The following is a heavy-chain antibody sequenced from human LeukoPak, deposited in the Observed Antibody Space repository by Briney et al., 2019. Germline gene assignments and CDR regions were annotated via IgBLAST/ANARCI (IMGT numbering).Heavy chain of an antibody. CDR1: GDSINSLDL. V-gene: IGHV4-4*02. J-gene: IGHJ4*02. CDR2: MYLSGTT. D-gene: IGHD3-22*01. CDR3: AGLVGRYSSGLYYYYFDY. Sequence: SGTLSLTCTVSGDSINSLDLWSWVRQPPGKGLEWIGEMYLSGTTHSNPSVKSRVTISIDKSKNQFFLNLSSVTAADTAVYYYAGLVGRYSSGLYYYYFDYWGQGTLVTVSS.